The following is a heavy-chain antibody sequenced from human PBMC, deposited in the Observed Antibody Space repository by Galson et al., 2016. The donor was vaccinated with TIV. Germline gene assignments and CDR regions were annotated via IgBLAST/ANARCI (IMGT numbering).Heavy chain of an antibody. CDR2: INPHSGGT. V-gene: IGHV1-2*05. CDR3: ARERGPGFCDRTSGYGYYGFDV. J-gene: IGHJ6*02. Sequence: SVKVSCKASGYTFTHYFVHWVRQAPGQGLEWMGRINPHSGGTGYAQKLQGRVTMTRDTSISIANMDLSRLKSDDTVGYYCARERGPGFCDRTSGYGYYGFDVWGQGTTVTVSS. D-gene: IGHD2-2*03. CDR1: GYTFTHYF.